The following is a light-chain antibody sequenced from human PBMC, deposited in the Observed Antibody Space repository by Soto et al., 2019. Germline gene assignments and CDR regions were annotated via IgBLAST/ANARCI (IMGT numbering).Light chain of an antibody. Sequence: EIVLTQSPGTLSLSPGERATLSCRASQSVSSNYLAWYQLKPGQAPRLLIHCASTRATGFPARFSGSGSGTDFTLTISSLQSEDFEVYYCEQYNNWPWTFGQGDQGGYQ. J-gene: IGKJ1*01. CDR3: EQYNNWPWT. CDR1: QSVSSN. CDR2: CAS. V-gene: IGKV3-15*01.